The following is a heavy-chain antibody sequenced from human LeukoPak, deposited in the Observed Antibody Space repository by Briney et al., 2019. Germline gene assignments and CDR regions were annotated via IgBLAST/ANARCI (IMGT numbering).Heavy chain of an antibody. CDR1: NFAFSTYA. Sequence: PGGSLRLSCAASNFAFSTYAMTWVRQAPGKGLEWVSSISSSSSYIYYADSVKGRFTISRDNAKNSLYLQMNSLRAEDTAVYYCARDEEYYDSSGYCLDYWGQGTLVTVSS. CDR3: ARDEEYYDSSGYCLDY. V-gene: IGHV3-21*01. J-gene: IGHJ4*02. CDR2: ISSSSSYI. D-gene: IGHD3-22*01.